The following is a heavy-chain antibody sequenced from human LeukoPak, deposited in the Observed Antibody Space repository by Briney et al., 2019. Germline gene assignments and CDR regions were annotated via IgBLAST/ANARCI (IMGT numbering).Heavy chain of an antibody. Sequence: PSETLSLTCTVSGGSVSSGSYYWSWIRQPPGKGLEWIGYIYYSGSTNYNPSLKSRVTISVDTSKNQFSLKLSSVTAADTAVYYCARWAYYYDSSGYSPLPVDIWGQGTMVTVSS. CDR2: IYYSGST. CDR1: GGSVSSGSYY. CDR3: ARWAYYYDSSGYSPLPVDI. V-gene: IGHV4-61*01. J-gene: IGHJ3*02. D-gene: IGHD3-22*01.